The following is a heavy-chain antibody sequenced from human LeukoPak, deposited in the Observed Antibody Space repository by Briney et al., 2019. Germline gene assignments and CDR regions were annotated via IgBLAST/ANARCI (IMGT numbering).Heavy chain of an antibody. CDR1: GGSISSYY. Sequence: SETLSLTCTVSGGSISSYYWSWTRQPPGKGLEWIGYIYYSGSTNYNPSLKSRVTISVDTSKNQFSLKLRSVTAADTAVYFCAREASRAGTYYFDYWGQGTLLTVSS. V-gene: IGHV4-59*01. J-gene: IGHJ4*02. CDR2: IYYSGST. D-gene: IGHD3-10*01. CDR3: AREASRAGTYYFDY.